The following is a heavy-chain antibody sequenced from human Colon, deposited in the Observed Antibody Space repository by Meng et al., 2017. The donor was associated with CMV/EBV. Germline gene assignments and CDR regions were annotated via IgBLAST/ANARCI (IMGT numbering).Heavy chain of an antibody. V-gene: IGHV3-21*01. J-gene: IGHJ4*02. Sequence: GESLKISYAASGFTFSSYSMNWVRQAPGKGLEWIASISSSSSYIYYADSVKGRFTISRDNAKNSLYLQMNSLRAEDTAVYYCARTLTGTSLDYWGQGTLVTVSS. D-gene: IGHD3-10*01. CDR1: GFTFSSYS. CDR3: ARTLTGTSLDY. CDR2: ISSSSSYI.